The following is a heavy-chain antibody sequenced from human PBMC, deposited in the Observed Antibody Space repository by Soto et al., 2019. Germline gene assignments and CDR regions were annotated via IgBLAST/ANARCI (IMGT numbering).Heavy chain of an antibody. CDR3: ARENYGGGGFDY. J-gene: IGHJ4*02. D-gene: IGHD4-17*01. V-gene: IGHV4-30-2*01. CDR2: IYHSGST. Sequence: SETLSLTCAVSGGSISSGGYSWSWIRQPPGKGLEWIGYIYHSGSTYYNPSLKSRVTISVDRPKNQFSLKLSSVTAADTAVYYCARENYGGGGFDYWGQGTLVTVSS. CDR1: GGSISSGGYS.